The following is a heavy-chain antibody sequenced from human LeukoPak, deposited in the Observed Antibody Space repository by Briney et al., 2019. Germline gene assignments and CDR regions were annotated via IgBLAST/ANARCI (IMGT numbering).Heavy chain of an antibody. V-gene: IGHV4-31*03. CDR2: IYYSGST. Sequence: SSETLSLTCTVSGGSISSGGYYWSWIRQHPGKGLEWIGYIYYSGSTYYNPSLKSRVTISVDTSKNQFSLKLSSVTAADTAVYYCARFGSSWYYFDYWGQGTLVTVSS. J-gene: IGHJ4*02. CDR1: GGSISSGGYY. CDR3: ARFGSSWYYFDY. D-gene: IGHD6-13*01.